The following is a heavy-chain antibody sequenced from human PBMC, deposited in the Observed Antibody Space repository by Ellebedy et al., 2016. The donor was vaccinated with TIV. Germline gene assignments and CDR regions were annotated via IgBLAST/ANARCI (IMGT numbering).Heavy chain of an antibody. J-gene: IGHJ4*02. CDR3: ARERVAGMFPFDY. V-gene: IGHV1-18*01. Sequence: ASVKVSCKGFHYTFSSYGISWVRQAPGQGLEWMGWISAYTGNTTYAQNFQGRVTMTTDTSTSTAYMELRSLRPDDTAVYYCARERVAGMFPFDYWGQGTLAIVSS. D-gene: IGHD6-19*01. CDR2: ISAYTGNT. CDR1: HYTFSSYG.